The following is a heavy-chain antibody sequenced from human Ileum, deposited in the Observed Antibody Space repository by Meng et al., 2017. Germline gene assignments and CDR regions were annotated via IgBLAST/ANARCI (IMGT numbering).Heavy chain of an antibody. CDR2: INPNSGGT. V-gene: IGHV1-2*06. CDR1: GYNCTGYE. CDR3: ARDLGGYYDSSGYYAGYYFDY. Sequence: QVQLVQSGAEGKKPGAAVKGACKASGYNCTGYEMHWVRQAPGQGLEWMGRINPNSGGTNYAQKFQGRVTMTRDTSISTAYMELSRLRSDDTAVYYCARDLGGYYDSSGYYAGYYFDYWGQGTLVTVSS. D-gene: IGHD3-22*01. J-gene: IGHJ4*02.